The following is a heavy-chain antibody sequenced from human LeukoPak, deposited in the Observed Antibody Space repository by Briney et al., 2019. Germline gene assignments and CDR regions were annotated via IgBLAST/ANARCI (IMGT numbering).Heavy chain of an antibody. Sequence: SGTLSLICAVSGGSISSANWWSWVRQPPGKGLEWIGEIHHSGTTTYNPSLKSRLTISVDKSKNQFFLTLNSVTAADTAVYFCTREGLNDYNNPTDAFDIRGQGTMVTVSS. CDR1: GGSISSANW. CDR3: TREGLNDYNNPTDAFDI. CDR2: IHHSGTT. J-gene: IGHJ3*02. V-gene: IGHV4-4*02. D-gene: IGHD4-11*01.